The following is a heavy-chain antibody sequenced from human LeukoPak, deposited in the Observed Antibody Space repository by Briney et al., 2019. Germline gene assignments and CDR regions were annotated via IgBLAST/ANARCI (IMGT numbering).Heavy chain of an antibody. D-gene: IGHD3-22*01. Sequence: SETLSLTCTVSGGSLTGTYYYWGWVRQPPGKGLEWIGSISYSGAGYYNPSLKSRVTISVDTSKNLFSLKLSSVTAADTAVHYCARHNYDGSYYFDSWGQGTLVTVSP. CDR1: GGSLTGTYYY. CDR2: ISYSGAG. CDR3: ARHNYDGSYYFDS. J-gene: IGHJ4*02. V-gene: IGHV4-39*01.